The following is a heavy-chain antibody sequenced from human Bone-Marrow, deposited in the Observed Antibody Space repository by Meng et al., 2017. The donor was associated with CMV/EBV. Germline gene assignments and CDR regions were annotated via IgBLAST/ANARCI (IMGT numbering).Heavy chain of an antibody. V-gene: IGHV4-34*01. CDR3: VRGGIATRPNY. CDR2: IKHRGSS. J-gene: IGHJ4*01. D-gene: IGHD6-6*01. CDR1: GGSFSDYC. Sequence: SETLSLTCAVYGGSFSDYCWSWIRQSPGKGVEWIGEIKHRGSSNNNTTLKSRVTMSVDTSKNQFSLKLMSVAAAETAVYYCVRGGIATRPNYWGQGKLVTFSS.